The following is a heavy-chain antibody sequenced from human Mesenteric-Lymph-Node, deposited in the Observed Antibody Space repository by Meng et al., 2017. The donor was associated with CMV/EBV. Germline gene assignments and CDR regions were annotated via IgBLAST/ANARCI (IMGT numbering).Heavy chain of an antibody. J-gene: IGHJ4*02. CDR3: ASGSYPGATKPDY. CDR2: ISYDGSNK. V-gene: IGHV3-30*04. CDR1: GFTFSSYA. Sequence: GESLKISCAASGFTFSSYAMHWVRQAPGKGLEWVAVISYDGSNKYYADSVKGRFTISRDNSKNTLYLQMNSLRAEDTAVYCCASGSYPGATKPDYWGQGTLVTVSS. D-gene: IGHD1-26*01.